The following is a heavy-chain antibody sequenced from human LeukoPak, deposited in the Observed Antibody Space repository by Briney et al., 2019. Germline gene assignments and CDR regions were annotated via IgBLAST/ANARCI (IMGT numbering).Heavy chain of an antibody. CDR3: ATETYYNSSGPHFDY. CDR2: IYHTGNT. J-gene: IGHJ4*02. Sequence: SGTLSLTCAVSGGSIRSSNWWSWVRQPPGKGLEWIGEIYHTGNTNYNPSLKSRVTISVDKSKNQFSLKLSSVTAADTAVYYCATETYYNSSGPHFDYWGQGTLVTVSS. V-gene: IGHV4-4*02. D-gene: IGHD3-22*01. CDR1: GGSIRSSNW.